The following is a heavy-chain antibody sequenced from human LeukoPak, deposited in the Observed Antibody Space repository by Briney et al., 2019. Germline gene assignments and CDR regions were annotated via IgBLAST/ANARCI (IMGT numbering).Heavy chain of an antibody. CDR2: INDGGGT. V-gene: IGHV4-34*01. D-gene: IGHD6-6*01. CDR3: ARRSAYSSSSGFNL. J-gene: IGHJ4*02. CDR1: GGSFGGFY. Sequence: PSETLSLTCTVYGGSFGGFYWSWVRQPPGTGLEWIGHINDGGGTNYNPSLKSRVTISLDTSNNNFSLKMNSVTAADTAVYFCARRSAYSSSSGFNLWGQGTLVIVSS.